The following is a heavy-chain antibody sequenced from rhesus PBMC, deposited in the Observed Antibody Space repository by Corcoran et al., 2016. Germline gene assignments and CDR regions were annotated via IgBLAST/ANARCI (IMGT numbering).Heavy chain of an antibody. Sequence: QVQLQESSPGLVKPSDTLYLTCAVYGYSISSGYYWGWIRKRPGKGREYIGYISGSSGSTYYNPSLKSRFTISKDTSKNQFSLKLSSVTAADPAVYYCARRPYYYDSGYFYWGQGVLGTVSS. CDR1: GYSISSGYY. D-gene: IGHD3-28*01. J-gene: IGHJ4*01. CDR3: ARRPYYYDSGYFY. V-gene: IGHV4-99*01. CDR2: ISGSSGST.